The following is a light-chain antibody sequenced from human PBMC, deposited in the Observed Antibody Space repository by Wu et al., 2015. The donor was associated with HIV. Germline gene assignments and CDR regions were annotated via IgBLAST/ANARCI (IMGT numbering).Light chain of an antibody. V-gene: IGKV3-11*01. CDR3: QQRNKWPPT. CDR1: QSVGSD. Sequence: DIVLTQSPAIVSFYPGERATLSCRASQSVGSDFAWYQQKSGQAPRLLIYDASTRATGIPPRFSGSASGTDSTLTINNLEPEDFAIYYCQQRNKWPPTFGQGT. CDR2: DAS. J-gene: IGKJ5*01.